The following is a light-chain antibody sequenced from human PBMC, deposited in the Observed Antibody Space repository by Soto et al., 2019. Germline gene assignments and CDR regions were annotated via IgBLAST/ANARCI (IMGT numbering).Light chain of an antibody. CDR2: WAS. CDR1: QSVLYSSNNKNY. Sequence: LVMTQSPDSLAVSLDERATINCKSRQSVLYSSNNKNYLGWYQQKPGQAPKLLIYWASSRESGVPDRFGGSGSGTDFTLTISSLQAEDVAVYYCQQYYSTPRTFGQGTKVDIK. J-gene: IGKJ1*01. CDR3: QQYYSTPRT. V-gene: IGKV4-1*01.